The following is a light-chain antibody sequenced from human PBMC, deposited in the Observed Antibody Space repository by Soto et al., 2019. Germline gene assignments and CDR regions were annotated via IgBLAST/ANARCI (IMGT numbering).Light chain of an antibody. Sequence: QSVLTQPPSASGSPGQSVTISCTGTSSDVGGYNYVSWYQQHPGKPPKLMIYEVSTRPSGVPDRFSGSKSGNTASLTVSGLQAEDLVDYYSSSYAGSNTFYVSGTGTKVTDL. V-gene: IGLV2-8*01. CDR1: SSDVGGYNY. CDR2: EVS. CDR3: SSYAGSNTFYV. J-gene: IGLJ1*01.